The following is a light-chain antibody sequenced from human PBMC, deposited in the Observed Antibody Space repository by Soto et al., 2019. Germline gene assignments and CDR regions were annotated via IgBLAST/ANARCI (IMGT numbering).Light chain of an antibody. Sequence: EIVLTQSPATLTLSPVERATLSCRASQSISSYLAWYQQTPGQAPRLLLYDASNRATGIPARFSVSGSGTDFTLTISSLEPEDFAFYYCQERSNWLFGPGTKVDIK. CDR3: QERSNWL. J-gene: IGKJ3*01. CDR1: QSISSY. CDR2: DAS. V-gene: IGKV3-11*01.